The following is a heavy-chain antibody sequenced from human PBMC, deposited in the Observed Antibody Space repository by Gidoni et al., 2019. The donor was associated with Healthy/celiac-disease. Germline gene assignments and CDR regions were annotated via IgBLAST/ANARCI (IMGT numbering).Heavy chain of an antibody. CDR2: IIPIVGTA. J-gene: IGHJ2*01. CDR1: GGPFSRYA. CDR3: ARELRTAAGNRWYFDL. D-gene: IGHD6-13*01. Sequence: QVQLVQSGAEVKKPGSSVKFSCTPTGGPFSRYAISWVRQAPGQGLEWMGGIIPIVGTANYAQKFQGRVTITADEYTSTDYMELSSLRSEDTAVYYCARELRTAAGNRWYFDLWGRGTLVTVSS. V-gene: IGHV1-69*01.